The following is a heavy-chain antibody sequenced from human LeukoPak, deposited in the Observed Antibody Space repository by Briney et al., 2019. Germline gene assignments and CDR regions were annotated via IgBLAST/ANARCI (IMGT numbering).Heavy chain of an antibody. V-gene: IGHV3-23*01. CDR3: AKAPVTTCSGAYCYPFDY. J-gene: IGHJ4*02. Sequence: GGSLRLSCVASGFTFNSYAMSWVRQAPGKGLEWVSGISGSGGSTYYADSVKGRFTVSRDNSKNTVYLQMNSLRGDDTAVYYCAKAPVTTCSGAYCYPFDYWGQGTLVTVSS. D-gene: IGHD2-21*01. CDR1: GFTFNSYA. CDR2: ISGSGGST.